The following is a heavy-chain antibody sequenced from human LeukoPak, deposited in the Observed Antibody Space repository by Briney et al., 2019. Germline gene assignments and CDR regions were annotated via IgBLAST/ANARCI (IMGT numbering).Heavy chain of an antibody. CDR3: ARCSPFDY. CDR1: GFTVSSNY. D-gene: IGHD6-13*01. J-gene: IGHJ4*02. Sequence: GGSLRLSCAASGFTVSSNYMSWVRQAPGKGLEWLSVIYSGGNTYYADSVKGRFTISRDNSKNTLYLQMNSLRVEDTAVYYCARCSPFDYWGQGTLVTVSS. V-gene: IGHV3-53*01. CDR2: IYSGGNT.